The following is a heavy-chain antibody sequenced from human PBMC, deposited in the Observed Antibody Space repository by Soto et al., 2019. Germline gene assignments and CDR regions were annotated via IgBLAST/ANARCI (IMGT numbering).Heavy chain of an antibody. V-gene: IGHV4-39*01. CDR3: ARQGFGPLHGLVDV. CDR2: IYYSGST. D-gene: IGHD3-10*01. J-gene: IGHJ6*02. CDR1: GGSISSSRYY. Sequence: SETLSLTCTVSGGSISSSRYYWGWIRQPPGKGLEWIGNIYYSGSTYYNPSLKSRVTISVDTSKNQFSLKLTSVTAADTAVYYCARQGFGPLHGLVDVWGQGTTVT.